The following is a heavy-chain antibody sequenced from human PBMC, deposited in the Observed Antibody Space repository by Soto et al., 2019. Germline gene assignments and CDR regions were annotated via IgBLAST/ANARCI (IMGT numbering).Heavy chain of an antibody. J-gene: IGHJ6*02. CDR2: INHSGST. Sequence: SETLSLTCAVYGGSFSGYYWSWIRQPPGKRLEWIGEINHSGSTNYNPPLKSRVTISVDTSKNQFSLKLSSVTAADTAVYYCARGLGVRGVIDYGMDVWGQGTTVTVSS. D-gene: IGHD3-10*01. CDR3: ARGLGVRGVIDYGMDV. CDR1: GGSFSGYY. V-gene: IGHV4-34*01.